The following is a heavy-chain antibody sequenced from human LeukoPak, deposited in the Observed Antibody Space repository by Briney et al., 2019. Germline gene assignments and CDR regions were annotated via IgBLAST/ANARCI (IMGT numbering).Heavy chain of an antibody. Sequence: PGGSLRLSCAASGFTFSNYWMHWVRQTPGKGLMWVSRINPDGSSTTYAHSVMGRFTISRDNAKNTLYLQMNSLRDEDTAVYYCARRGVYNTSYFESWGQGTLVTVSS. CDR1: GFTFSNYW. V-gene: IGHV3-74*01. J-gene: IGHJ4*02. D-gene: IGHD1-1*01. CDR2: INPDGSST. CDR3: ARRGVYNTSYFES.